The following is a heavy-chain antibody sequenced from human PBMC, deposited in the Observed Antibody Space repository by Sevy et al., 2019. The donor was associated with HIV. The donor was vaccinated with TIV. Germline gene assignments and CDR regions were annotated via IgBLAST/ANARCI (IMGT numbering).Heavy chain of an antibody. CDR3: AKGLTYYYDSSGYYFDY. J-gene: IGHJ4*02. D-gene: IGHD3-22*01. Sequence: GGSLRLSCAASGFTFSSYAMSWVRLAPGKGLEWVSAISGSGGSTYYADSVKGRFTISRDNSKNTLYLQMNSLRAEDTAVYYCAKGLTYYYDSSGYYFDYWGQGTLVTVSS. CDR2: ISGSGGST. V-gene: IGHV3-23*01. CDR1: GFTFSSYA.